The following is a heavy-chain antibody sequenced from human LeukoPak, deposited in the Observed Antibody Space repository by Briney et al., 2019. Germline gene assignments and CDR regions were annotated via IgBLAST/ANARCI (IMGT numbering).Heavy chain of an antibody. Sequence: PSETLSLTCAVYGGSFSGYYWSWIRQPPGKGLEWIGEINHSGSTNYNPSLKSRVTISVDTSKNQFSLKLSSVTAADTAVYYCARHSRYSGSYRNWFDPWGQGTLVTVSS. CDR3: ARHSRYSGSYRNWFDP. J-gene: IGHJ5*02. V-gene: IGHV4-34*01. CDR2: INHSGST. D-gene: IGHD1-26*01. CDR1: GGSFSGYY.